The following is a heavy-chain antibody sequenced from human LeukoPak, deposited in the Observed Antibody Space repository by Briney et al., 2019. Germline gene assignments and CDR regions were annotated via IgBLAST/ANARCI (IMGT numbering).Heavy chain of an antibody. CDR1: GFTFGDFA. CDR3: ANDLGWIQLNLG. D-gene: IGHD5-18*01. Sequence: GGSLRLSCSASGFTFGDFAVHWVRQAPGKGLEWVSGITGNGATTYYADSVKGRFTISRDNSRNTVYLQMNSLRAEDTAVYYCANDLGWIQLNLGRGQGTLVTVSS. J-gene: IGHJ4*02. CDR2: ITGNGATT. V-gene: IGHV3-23*01.